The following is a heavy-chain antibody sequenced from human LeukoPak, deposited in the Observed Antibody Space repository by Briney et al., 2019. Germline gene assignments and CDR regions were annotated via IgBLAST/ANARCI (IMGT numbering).Heavy chain of an antibody. CDR3: VFPQGSGSYYDFDY. V-gene: IGHV3-74*01. J-gene: IGHJ4*02. Sequence: GGSLRLSCAASGFTFSSYWMHWVRQAPGKGLVWVSRINSDGSSTSYADSVKGRFTISRDNAKNSLYLQMNSLRAEDTAVYYCVFPQGSGSYYDFDYWGQGTLVTVSS. CDR1: GFTFSSYW. CDR2: INSDGSST. D-gene: IGHD3-10*01.